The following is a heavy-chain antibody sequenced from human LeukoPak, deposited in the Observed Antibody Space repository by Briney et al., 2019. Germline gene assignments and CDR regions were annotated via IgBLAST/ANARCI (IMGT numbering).Heavy chain of an antibody. CDR2: IIPIFGTA. D-gene: IGHD6-19*01. V-gene: IGHV1-69*05. CDR1: GGTFSSYA. Sequence: SVTVSCKASGGTFSSYAISWVRQAPGQGLEWMGGIIPIFGTANYAQKFQGRVTITTDESTSTAYMELSSLRSEDTAVYYCARGRLFRSGWYFDYWGQGTLVTVSS. CDR3: ARGRLFRSGWYFDY. J-gene: IGHJ4*02.